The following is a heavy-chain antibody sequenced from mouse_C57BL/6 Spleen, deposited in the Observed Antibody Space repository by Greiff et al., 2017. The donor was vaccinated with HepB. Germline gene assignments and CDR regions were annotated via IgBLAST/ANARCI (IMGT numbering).Heavy chain of an antibody. Sequence: VQLQQSGPELVKPGDSVKISCKASGYSFTGYFMNWVMQSHGKSLEWIGRINPYNGDTFYNQKFKGKATLTVDKSSSTAHMELRSLTSEDSAVYYCARDGDYDSPWFAYWGQGTLVTVSA. D-gene: IGHD2-4*01. CDR3: ARDGDYDSPWFAY. CDR1: GYSFTGYF. J-gene: IGHJ3*01. V-gene: IGHV1-20*01. CDR2: INPYNGDT.